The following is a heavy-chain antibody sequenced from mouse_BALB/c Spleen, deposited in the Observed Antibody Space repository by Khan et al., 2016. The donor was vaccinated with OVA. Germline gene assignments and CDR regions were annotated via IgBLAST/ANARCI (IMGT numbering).Heavy chain of an antibody. CDR2: IAPGNGSS. CDR1: GYTFTSYW. CDR3: ARSMGGKVPLDY. V-gene: IGHV1S41*01. D-gene: IGHD1-1*02. J-gene: IGHJ2*01. Sequence: DLVKPGASVKLSCKASGYTFTSYWITWIKQRPGQGLEWIGRIAPGNGSSYYNEMFKGKATLTVDTSSNTAYIQLSSLSSEDSAVYFWARSMGGKVPLDYWGQGTTLTVSS.